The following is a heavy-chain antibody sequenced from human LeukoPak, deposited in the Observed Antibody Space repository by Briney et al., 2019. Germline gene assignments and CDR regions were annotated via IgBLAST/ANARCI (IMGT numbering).Heavy chain of an antibody. V-gene: IGHV4-61*02. D-gene: IGHD3-10*01. CDR2: IYTSGST. CDR1: GVSISSGSYY. J-gene: IGHJ4*02. CDR3: ARGHYYGSGRLDY. Sequence: PSETLSLTCTVSGVSISSGSYYWGWIRQPAGKGLEWIGRIYTSGSTNYNPSLKSRVTISVDTSKNQFSLKLSSVTAADTAVYYCARGHYYGSGRLDYWGQGTLVTVSS.